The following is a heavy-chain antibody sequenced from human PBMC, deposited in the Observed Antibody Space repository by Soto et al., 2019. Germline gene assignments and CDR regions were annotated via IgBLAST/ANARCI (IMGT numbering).Heavy chain of an antibody. J-gene: IGHJ6*02. CDR2: SKSETDGGTT. CDR1: GFTLSNAW. CDR3: GTERRGYDFWSGTTVDYYGMDV. D-gene: IGHD3-3*01. Sequence: EVQLVESGGGLVKPGGSLRLSCAASGFTLSNAWMSWVRQVPGKGLEWVGRSKSETDGGTTDYAAPVQGRFTISRDDSKNMLYMRMNSLNTEDTAVYYCGTERRGYDFWSGTTVDYYGMDVWGQGTTVTVSS. V-gene: IGHV3-15*01.